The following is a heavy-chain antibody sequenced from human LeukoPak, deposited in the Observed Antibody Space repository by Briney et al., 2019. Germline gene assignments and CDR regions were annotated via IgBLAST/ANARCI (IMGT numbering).Heavy chain of an antibody. CDR3: ARAPTAMDYYYYYMDV. V-gene: IGHV4-34*01. CDR1: GGSFSGYY. CDR2: INHSGST. J-gene: IGHJ6*03. D-gene: IGHD2-2*01. Sequence: SETLSLTCAVYGGSFSGYYWSWIRQPPGKGLEWIGEINHSGSTNYNPSLKSRVTISVDRSKNQFSLKLSSVTAADTAVYYCARAPTAMDYYYYYMDVWGKGTTVTVSS.